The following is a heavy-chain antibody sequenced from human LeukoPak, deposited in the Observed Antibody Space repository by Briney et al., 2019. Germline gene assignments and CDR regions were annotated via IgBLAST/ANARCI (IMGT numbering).Heavy chain of an antibody. Sequence: GGSLRLSCAASGFTFSSYGMHWVRQAPGKGLEWEAFIRYDGSNKYYADSVKGRFTISRDNSKNTLYLQMNSLRAEDTAVYYCAKYPYYYDSSGYYAEYFQHWGQGTLVTVSS. CDR2: IRYDGSNK. V-gene: IGHV3-30*02. CDR3: AKYPYYYDSSGYYAEYFQH. D-gene: IGHD3-22*01. CDR1: GFTFSSYG. J-gene: IGHJ1*01.